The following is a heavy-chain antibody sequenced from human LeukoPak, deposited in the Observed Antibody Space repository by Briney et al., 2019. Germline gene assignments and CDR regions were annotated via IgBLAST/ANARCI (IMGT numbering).Heavy chain of an antibody. CDR3: AELGITLIGGV. D-gene: IGHD3-10*02. CDR2: ISSSGSTI. CDR1: GFTFSSYE. Sequence: GGSLRLSCAASGFTFSSYEMNWVRQAPGKGLEGVSYISSSGSTIYYADSVKGRFTISRDNAKNSLYMQMNSLRAEDPAVYYCAELGITLIGGVWGKGTTVTLSS. V-gene: IGHV3-48*03. J-gene: IGHJ6*04.